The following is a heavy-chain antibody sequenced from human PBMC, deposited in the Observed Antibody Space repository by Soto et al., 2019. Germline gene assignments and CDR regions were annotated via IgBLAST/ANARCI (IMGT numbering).Heavy chain of an antibody. J-gene: IGHJ4*02. CDR3: ARDLGGWPDY. CDR1: GYTFTSYA. V-gene: IGHV1-3*01. Sequence: QVQLVQSGAEVKKPGASVKVSCKASGYTFTSYAMHWARQAPGQRLEWMGWINAGNGNTKYAQKFQGRVTITRDTTGSTAYMELSSLRSEDTAVYYCARDLGGWPDYWGQGTLVTVSS. CDR2: INAGNGNT. D-gene: IGHD2-15*01.